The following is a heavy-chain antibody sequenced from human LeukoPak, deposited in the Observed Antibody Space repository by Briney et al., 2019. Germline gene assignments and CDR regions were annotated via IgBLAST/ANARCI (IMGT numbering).Heavy chain of an antibody. V-gene: IGHV5-51*01. J-gene: IGHJ5*02. CDR3: ARVIGTTWGKSGFDP. CDR2: IYPGDSDT. Sequence: GESLKISCKGAGYRFTSYWIGWVRQMTGKGPEWMGIIYPGDSDTRYSPSFQGQVTISADKSISTAFLRWTSLKASDTAMYYCARVIGTTWGKSGFDPWGQGTLVTVSS. D-gene: IGHD2/OR15-2a*01. CDR1: GYRFTSYW.